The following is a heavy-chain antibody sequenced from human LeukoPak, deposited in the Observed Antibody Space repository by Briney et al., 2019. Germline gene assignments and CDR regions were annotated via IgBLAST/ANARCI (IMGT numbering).Heavy chain of an antibody. CDR3: AAGAAAGTGDY. D-gene: IGHD6-13*01. Sequence: GGSLRLSCAVSGFTFSDYYMTWIRQAPGKGLEWVSYISTSSRYINYADSVKGRFTISRDNAKNSLYQQMNSLRAEDTAVYYCAAGAAAGTGDYWGQGTLVTVSS. J-gene: IGHJ4*02. CDR1: GFTFSDYY. V-gene: IGHV3-11*03. CDR2: ISTSSRYI.